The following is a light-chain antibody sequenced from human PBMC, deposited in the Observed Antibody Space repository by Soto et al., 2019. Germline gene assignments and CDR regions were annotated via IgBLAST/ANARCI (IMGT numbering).Light chain of an antibody. J-gene: IGLJ3*02. V-gene: IGLV2-14*01. CDR1: SSDVGGYNY. CDR3: SSYTSSSTRV. Sequence: QSALPQPASVSGSPGQSITISCTGTSSDVGGYNYVSWYQQHPGKAPKLMIYEVSNRPSGVSNRFSGSKSGNTASLTISGIQAEDEADYYCSSYTSSSTRVFGGGTQLTVL. CDR2: EVS.